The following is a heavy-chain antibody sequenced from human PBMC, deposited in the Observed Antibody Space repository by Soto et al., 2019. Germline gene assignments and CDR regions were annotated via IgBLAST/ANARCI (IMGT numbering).Heavy chain of an antibody. CDR3: ASGDKLFDY. CDR1: GGSISSYY. Sequence: SETLSLTCTVSGGSISSYYWSWIRQPPGKGLEWIGYIYYSGSTNYSPSLKSRVTISVDTSKNQFSLKLSSVTAADTAVYYCASGDKLFDYWGQGTLVTVSS. J-gene: IGHJ4*02. V-gene: IGHV4-59*01. D-gene: IGHD2-21*02. CDR2: IYYSGST.